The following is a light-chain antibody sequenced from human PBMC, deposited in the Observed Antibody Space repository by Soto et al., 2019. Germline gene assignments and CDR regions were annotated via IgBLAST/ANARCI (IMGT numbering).Light chain of an antibody. CDR3: QQYNKWPPIT. V-gene: IGKV3-15*01. CDR2: GAS. J-gene: IGKJ5*01. CDR1: QSVNSN. Sequence: EIVMTQSPATLSVSPGERATLSCRASQSVNSNLAWYQQKPGQAPRLLIYGASTRATGIPARFSGSGSGTEFTLTISSLPSEDFAVYYCQQYNKWPPITFGQGTRLEIK.